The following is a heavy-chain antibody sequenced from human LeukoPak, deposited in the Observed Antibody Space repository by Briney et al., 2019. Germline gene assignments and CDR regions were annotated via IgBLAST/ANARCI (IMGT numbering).Heavy chain of an antibody. J-gene: IGHJ4*02. CDR1: GYTFTGYY. D-gene: IGHD3-22*01. CDR2: INPNSGGT. V-gene: IGHV1-2*06. Sequence: GASVKVSCKASGYTFTGYYMHWVRQAPGQGLEWMGRINPNSGGTNYAQKFQGRVTMTRDTSISTAYMELNRLRSDDTAVFYCATDAYYYDSSGYSTSVHYFDYWGQGTLVTVSS. CDR3: ATDAYYYDSSGYSTSVHYFDY.